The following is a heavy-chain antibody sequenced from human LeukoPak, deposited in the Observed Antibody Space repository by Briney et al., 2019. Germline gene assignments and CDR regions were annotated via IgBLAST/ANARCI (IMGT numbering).Heavy chain of an antibody. Sequence: PGGSLRLSCAASGFTFSDYYMSWIRQAPGKGLEWVSYISSISSYTNYADSVKGRFTIPRDNAKNSLYLQMNSLGAEDTAVYYCARDLGDRGAFDIWGQGTMVTVSS. J-gene: IGHJ3*02. CDR1: GFTFSDYY. V-gene: IGHV3-11*05. CDR2: ISSISSYT. D-gene: IGHD3-10*01. CDR3: ARDLGDRGAFDI.